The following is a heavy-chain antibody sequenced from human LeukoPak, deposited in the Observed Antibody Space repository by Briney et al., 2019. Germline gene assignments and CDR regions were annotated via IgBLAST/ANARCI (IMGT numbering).Heavy chain of an antibody. CDR2: ISGSGGST. D-gene: IGHD3-22*01. CDR3: AKASAMIVVVSKHFDY. Sequence: GGSLRLSCAASAFTFSSYAMSWVRQAPGKGLEWVSAISGSGGSTYYADSVKGRFTISRDNSKNTLYLQMSSLRAEDTAVYYCAKASAMIVVVSKHFDYWGQGTLVTVSS. J-gene: IGHJ4*02. V-gene: IGHV3-23*01. CDR1: AFTFSSYA.